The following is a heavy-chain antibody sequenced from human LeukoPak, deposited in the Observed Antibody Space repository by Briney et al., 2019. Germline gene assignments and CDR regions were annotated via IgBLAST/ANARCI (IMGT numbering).Heavy chain of an antibody. D-gene: IGHD6-19*01. Sequence: GASVKVSCKASGYTFANYAMHWVRQAPGQSLEWMGWINSANGNTKYSQKFQGRVTITRDTSASTAYMELSSLRSEDTAVYYCARGDSSGSDYWGQGTLVTVSS. J-gene: IGHJ4*02. V-gene: IGHV1-3*04. CDR3: ARGDSSGSDY. CDR1: GYTFANYA. CDR2: INSANGNT.